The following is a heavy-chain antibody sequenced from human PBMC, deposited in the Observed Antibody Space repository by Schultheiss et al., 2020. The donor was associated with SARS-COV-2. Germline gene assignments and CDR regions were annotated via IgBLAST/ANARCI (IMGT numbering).Heavy chain of an antibody. CDR1: GGSISSSSYY. V-gene: IGHV4-39*07. CDR3: ARRGGVTTFPRGAFDI. D-gene: IGHD4-17*01. J-gene: IGHJ3*02. Sequence: GSLRLSCTVSGGSISSSSYYWGWIRQPPGKGLEWIGEINHSGSTNYNPSLKSRVTISVDTSKNQFSLKLSSVTAADTAVYYCARRGGVTTFPRGAFDIWGQGTTVTVSS. CDR2: INHSGST.